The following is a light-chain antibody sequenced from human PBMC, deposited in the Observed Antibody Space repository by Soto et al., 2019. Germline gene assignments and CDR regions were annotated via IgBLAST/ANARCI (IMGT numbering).Light chain of an antibody. CDR1: SEDVGGYNY. Sequence: QSALTQPASVTGSPGQSITISCSGTSEDVGGYNYVSWYQHHPAKGPKLMIYEVSNRPSGLSDRFSGSKSGNTASLTISGLQAEDEADYYCSSYTISTTLVFGTGTKLTVL. CDR3: SSYTISTTLV. J-gene: IGLJ1*01. CDR2: EVS. V-gene: IGLV2-14*01.